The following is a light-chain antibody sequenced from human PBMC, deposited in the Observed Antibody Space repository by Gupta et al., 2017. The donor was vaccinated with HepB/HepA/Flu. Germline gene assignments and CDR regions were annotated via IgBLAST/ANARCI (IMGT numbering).Light chain of an antibody. CDR1: KLGDKY. CDR3: HAWDSSVV. V-gene: IGLV3-1*01. CDR2: QDS. Sequence: SYQLTQPPSVSVSPGQTASITCSGAKLGDKYGYWYHQTQGQSPVLVIYQDSKRPSGIPERFSGSNSANTATLSVSGAQAMDEADYYCHAWDSSVVFGGGTKLTVL. J-gene: IGLJ2*01.